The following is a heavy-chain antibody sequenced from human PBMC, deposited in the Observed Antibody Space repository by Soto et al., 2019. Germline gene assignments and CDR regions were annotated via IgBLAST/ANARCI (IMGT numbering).Heavy chain of an antibody. CDR3: ARVNGNWYFYL. CDR1: GFNFSSYW. Sequence: GGSLRLSCAASGFNFSSYWMHWVRQAPGKGLVWVSRINSDGSSTNYADSVKGRFTISRDNAKNTLYLQMNSLRADDTAVYYCARVNGNWYFYLWGRGTLVTVSS. CDR2: INSDGSST. J-gene: IGHJ2*01. V-gene: IGHV3-74*01.